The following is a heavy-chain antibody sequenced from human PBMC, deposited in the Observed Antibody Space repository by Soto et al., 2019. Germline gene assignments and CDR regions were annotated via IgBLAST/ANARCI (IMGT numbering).Heavy chain of an antibody. CDR1: GLNLNSYA. CDR2: ISGSGGST. D-gene: IGHD3-22*01. CDR3: AKDESLYYYDSSGYKH. V-gene: IGHV3-23*01. J-gene: IGHJ4*02. Sequence: PGGSLRLSCAATGLNLNSYAMSWVRQAPGKGLEWVSAISGSGGSTYYADSVKGRFTISRDNSKNTLYLQMNSLRAEDTAVYYCAKDESLYYYDSSGYKHWGQGT.